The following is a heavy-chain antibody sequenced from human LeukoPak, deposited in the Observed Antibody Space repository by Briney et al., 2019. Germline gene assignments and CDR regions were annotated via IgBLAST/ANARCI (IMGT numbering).Heavy chain of an antibody. J-gene: IGHJ4*02. CDR1: GYTFTGYY. V-gene: IGHV1-2*02. CDR2: INPNSGGT. D-gene: IGHD2-15*01. Sequence: ASVNVSCKASGYTFTGYYMHWVRQAPGQGLEWMGWINPNSGGTNCAQKFQGRVTMTRDTSISTAYMELSRLRSDDTAVYYCARCCSGGSCYSALDYWGQGTLVTVSS. CDR3: ARCCSGGSCYSALDY.